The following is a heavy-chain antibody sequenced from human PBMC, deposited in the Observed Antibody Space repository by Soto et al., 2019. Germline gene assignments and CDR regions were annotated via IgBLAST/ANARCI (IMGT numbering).Heavy chain of an antibody. CDR1: GFTFSSYG. CDR3: AREGYGDYARYFQH. Sequence: QVQLVESGGGVVQPGRSLRLSCAASGFTFSSYGMHWVRQAPGKGLEWVAVIWYDGSNKYYADSVKGRFTISRDNSKNRLYLQMNSLSAEYTAVYYCAREGYGDYARYFQHWGQGTLVTVSS. D-gene: IGHD4-17*01. CDR2: IWYDGSNK. V-gene: IGHV3-33*01. J-gene: IGHJ1*01.